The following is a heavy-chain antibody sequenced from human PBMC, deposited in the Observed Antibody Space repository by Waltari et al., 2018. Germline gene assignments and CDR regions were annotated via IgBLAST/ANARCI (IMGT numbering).Heavy chain of an antibody. CDR3: ARPSTEYYYYYYYMDV. J-gene: IGHJ6*03. CDR1: GFTFSNYE. Sequence: EVQVVESGGGLVQPGGSLRLSCAASGFTFSNYEMNWVRQAPGKGLEWVSYISNSGSTVYYADSVKGRFTISRDNAKNSLYLEINSLRAEDTAVYYCARPSTEYYYYYYYMDVWGKGTTVTVS. CDR2: ISNSGSTV. V-gene: IGHV3-48*03.